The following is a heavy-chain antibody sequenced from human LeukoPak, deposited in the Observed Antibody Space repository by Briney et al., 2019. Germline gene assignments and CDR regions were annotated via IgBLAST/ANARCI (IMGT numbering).Heavy chain of an antibody. D-gene: IGHD1-26*01. CDR3: ARGLMVGATLLPGSYMDV. CDR1: GGSFSGYY. V-gene: IGHV4-34*01. J-gene: IGHJ6*03. CDR2: INHSGST. Sequence: SETLSLTCAVYGGSFSGYYWSWIRQPPGKGLEWIGEINHSGSTNYNPSIKSRVSISVDTSKHQFSLKLSSVTAAETAVYYCARGLMVGATLLPGSYMDVWGKGTTVSVSS.